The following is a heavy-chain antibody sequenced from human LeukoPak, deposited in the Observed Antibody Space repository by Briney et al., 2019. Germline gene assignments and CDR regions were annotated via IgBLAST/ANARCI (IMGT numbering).Heavy chain of an antibody. D-gene: IGHD5-18*01. V-gene: IGHV1-46*01. Sequence: ASVKVSCKASGYTFTSYYMHWVRQAPGQGLEWMGIINPSGGSTSYAQKFQGRVTISVDTSKNQFSLKLSSVTAADTAVYYCARAQLWLHAFDIWGQGTMVTVSS. CDR3: ARAQLWLHAFDI. CDR1: GYTFTSYY. J-gene: IGHJ3*02. CDR2: INPSGGST.